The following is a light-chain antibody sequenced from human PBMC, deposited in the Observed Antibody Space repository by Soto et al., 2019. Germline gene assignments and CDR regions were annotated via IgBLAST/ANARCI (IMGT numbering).Light chain of an antibody. CDR2: GNS. CDR3: QSYDSSLSGSSYV. J-gene: IGLJ1*01. CDR1: SSYIGAGYD. V-gene: IGLV1-40*01. Sequence: QSVLTQPPSVSGAPGQRVTISCTGSSSYIGAGYDVHWYQQLPGTAPKLLIYGNSNRPSGVPDRFSGSKSGTSASLAITGLQAEDEADYYCQSYDSSLSGSSYVFGTGTKLTVL.